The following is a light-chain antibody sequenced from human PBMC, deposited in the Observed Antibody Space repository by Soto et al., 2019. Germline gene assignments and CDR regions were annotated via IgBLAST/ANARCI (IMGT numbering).Light chain of an antibody. CDR2: DAS. CDR3: QQRSNWPTT. Sequence: EIVLTQSPATLSLSPGERATPSCRASQRVSSYLAWYQQKPGQAPRLLIYDASNRATGIPARFSGSGSGTDFTLTISSLEPEDFAVYYCQQRSNWPTTFGQGTKVDIK. V-gene: IGKV3-11*01. CDR1: QRVSSY. J-gene: IGKJ1*01.